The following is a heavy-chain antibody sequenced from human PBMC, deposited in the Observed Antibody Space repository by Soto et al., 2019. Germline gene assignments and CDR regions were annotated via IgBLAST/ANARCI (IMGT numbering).Heavy chain of an antibody. CDR2: IRSKANSYAT. V-gene: IGHV3-73*01. CDR1: GFTFSGSA. J-gene: IGHJ6*03. Sequence: EVQLVESGGGLVQPGGSLKLSCAASGFTFSGSAMHWVRQASGKGLEWVGRIRSKANSYATAYAASVKGRFTISRDDSKNTAYLQMNSLKTEDTAVYYCTSRSYYYYMDVWGKGTTVTVSS. CDR3: TSRSYYYYMDV.